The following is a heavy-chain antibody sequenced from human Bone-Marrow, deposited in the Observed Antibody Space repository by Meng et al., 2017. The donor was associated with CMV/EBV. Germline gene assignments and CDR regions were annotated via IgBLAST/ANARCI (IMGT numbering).Heavy chain of an antibody. D-gene: IGHD4-17*01. CDR3: ANIPVTTNYNGLDV. CDR1: GFTFSSYW. Sequence: LSLTCAASGFTFSSYWMSWVRQAPGKGLEWVANIKQDGSEKFYVDSVKGRFTISRDNAKNLLSLQMNSLRAEDTAVYYCANIPVTTNYNGLDVWGQGTTVTVSS. V-gene: IGHV3-7*01. CDR2: IKQDGSEK. J-gene: IGHJ6*02.